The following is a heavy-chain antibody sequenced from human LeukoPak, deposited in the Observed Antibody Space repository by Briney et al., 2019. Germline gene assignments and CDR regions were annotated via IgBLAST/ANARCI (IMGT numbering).Heavy chain of an antibody. CDR1: GISVSSNY. D-gene: IGHD1-14*01. CDR3: ARDMSPWETRNPDAFDI. J-gene: IGHJ3*02. V-gene: IGHV3-53*01. CDR2: IYSGGST. Sequence: GGSLRLSCAASGISVSSNYMNWVRQAPGKGLERVSVIYSGGSTYYADYVKGRFTISRDNSKNSLYLHMNSLRAEDTAVYYCARDMSPWETRNPDAFDIWGQGTMVTVSS.